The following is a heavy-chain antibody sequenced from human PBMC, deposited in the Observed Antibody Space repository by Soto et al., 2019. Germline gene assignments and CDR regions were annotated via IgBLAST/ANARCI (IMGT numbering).Heavy chain of an antibody. Sequence: XGTLCLTCTVSGGSIRSYYWSWIRQPPGKGLEWIGYIYYSGSTNYNPSLKSRVTISVDTSKNQFSLKLSSVTAADTAVYYCARGDWFDPWGQGTLVIVSS. CDR2: IYYSGST. J-gene: IGHJ5*02. CDR3: ARGDWFDP. CDR1: GGSIRSYY. V-gene: IGHV4-59*01.